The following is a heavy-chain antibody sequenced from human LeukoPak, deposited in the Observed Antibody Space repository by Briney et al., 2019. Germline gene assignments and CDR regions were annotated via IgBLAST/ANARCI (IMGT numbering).Heavy chain of an antibody. D-gene: IGHD6-19*01. Sequence: SSVKVSCKASGATFSSYTISWVRQAPGQGLEWMGRIIPILGIANYAQKFQGRVTITADKSTSTAYMELSSLRSEDTAVYYCAGAVAGRISYFQHWGQGTLVTVSS. CDR3: AGAVAGRISYFQH. CDR2: IIPILGIA. V-gene: IGHV1-69*02. CDR1: GATFSSYT. J-gene: IGHJ1*01.